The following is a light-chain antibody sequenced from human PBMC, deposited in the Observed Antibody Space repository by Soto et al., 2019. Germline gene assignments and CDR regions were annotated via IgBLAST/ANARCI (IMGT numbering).Light chain of an antibody. Sequence: DIQMTQSPSSLSASVGDRVIIACQASQSISSYLNWYQEKPGKAPKLLIYGASSLQSGVPSRFSGSGSGTDFTLTISTLQPEDFATYYCLQSYSTPYTFGLGTKLEIK. J-gene: IGKJ2*01. CDR2: GAS. V-gene: IGKV1-39*01. CDR1: QSISSY. CDR3: LQSYSTPYT.